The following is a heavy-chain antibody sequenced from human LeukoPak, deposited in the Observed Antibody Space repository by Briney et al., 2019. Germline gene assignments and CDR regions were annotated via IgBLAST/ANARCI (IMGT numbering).Heavy chain of an antibody. V-gene: IGHV5-51*01. J-gene: IGHJ4*02. CDR2: IYPGDSDT. Sequence: GESLKISCKGSGYSFTSYRIGWVRQMPGKGLEWMGIIYPGDSDTRYSPSFQGQVTISADKSISTAYLQWSSLKASDTAMYYCARHNSSSLATFDYWGQGTLVTVSS. D-gene: IGHD6-13*01. CDR3: ARHNSSSLATFDY. CDR1: GYSFTSYR.